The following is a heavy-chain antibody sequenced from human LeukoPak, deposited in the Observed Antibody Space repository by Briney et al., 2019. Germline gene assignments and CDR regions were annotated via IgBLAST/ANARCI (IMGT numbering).Heavy chain of an antibody. D-gene: IGHD6-13*01. Sequence: GASVKVSCKASGYTFTGYYIHWVRQAPGQGLEWMGWINPNSGDTNYAQKFQGRVTMTRDTSISTAYMDLRRLRSDDTAVYYCARSSAAWYFFDYWGQGTLVTVSS. J-gene: IGHJ4*02. CDR2: INPNSGDT. CDR3: ARSSAAWYFFDY. V-gene: IGHV1-2*02. CDR1: GYTFTGYY.